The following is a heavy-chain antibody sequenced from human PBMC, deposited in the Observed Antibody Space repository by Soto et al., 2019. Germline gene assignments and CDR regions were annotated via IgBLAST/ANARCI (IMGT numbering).Heavy chain of an antibody. J-gene: IGHJ4*02. Sequence: QVPLVESGGGVVQPGRSLRLFCAASGFTFSSYGMHWVRQAPGKGLEWVAVISYDGSNKYYADSVKGRFTISRDNSKNTLYLQMNSLRAEDTAVYYCAKPRQITSLLLYYFDYWGQGTLVTVSS. CDR3: AKPRQITSLLLYYFDY. CDR2: ISYDGSNK. D-gene: IGHD2-15*01. V-gene: IGHV3-30*18. CDR1: GFTFSSYG.